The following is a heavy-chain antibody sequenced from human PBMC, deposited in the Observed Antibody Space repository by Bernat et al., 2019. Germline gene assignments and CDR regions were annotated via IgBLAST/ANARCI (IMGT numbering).Heavy chain of an antibody. J-gene: IGHJ4*02. Sequence: QVQLQESGPGLVKPSQTLSLTCTVSGGSISSGGYYWSWIRQHPGKGLEWIGYIYYSGSTYYNPSLKSRVTISVDTSKNQFSLKLSSVTAADTAVYYCAREAGMGSSSWYIDYWGQGTLVTVSS. CDR1: GGSISSGGYY. V-gene: IGHV4-31*03. D-gene: IGHD6-13*01. CDR3: AREAGMGSSSWYIDY. CDR2: IYYSGST.